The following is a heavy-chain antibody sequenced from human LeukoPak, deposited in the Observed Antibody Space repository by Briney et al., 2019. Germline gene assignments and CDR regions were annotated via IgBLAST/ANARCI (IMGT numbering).Heavy chain of an antibody. J-gene: IGHJ4*02. D-gene: IGHD2-21*01. CDR3: ARDDCGDTCYPGGY. CDR2: INAGNGDT. CDR1: VYTFTI. V-gene: IGHV1-3*01. Sequence: ASVKVSCKASVYTFTIVHWVRQAPGQRPEWMGWINAGNGDTKYSQNFQGRVTITRDTSASTAYMELSSLTSEDTALYYCARDDCGDTCYPGGYWGQGTLVTVSS.